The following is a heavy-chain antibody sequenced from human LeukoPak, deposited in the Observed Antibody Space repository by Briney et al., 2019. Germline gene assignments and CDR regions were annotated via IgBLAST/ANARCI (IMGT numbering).Heavy chain of an antibody. V-gene: IGHV1-2*02. Sequence: ASVKVSCKASGYTFTGYYMHWVRQAPGQGLEWMGWINPNSGGTNYAQKFQGRVTMTRDTSISTAYMELSRLRSDDTAVYYCARAKRIGGKGYYFDYWGQGTLVTVSS. CDR3: ARAKRIGGKGYYFDY. CDR2: INPNSGGT. D-gene: IGHD4-23*01. CDR1: GYTFTGYY. J-gene: IGHJ4*02.